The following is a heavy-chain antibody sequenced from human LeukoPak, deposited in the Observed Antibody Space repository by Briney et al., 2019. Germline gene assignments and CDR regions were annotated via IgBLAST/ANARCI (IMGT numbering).Heavy chain of an antibody. J-gene: IGHJ4*02. V-gene: IGHV1-18*04. CDR1: GYTFTGYY. D-gene: IGHD3-22*01. CDR3: ARTEDYYDSSGYYAGDY. CDR2: ISAYNGNT. Sequence: ASVKVSCKASGYTFTGYYMHWVRQAPGQGLERMGWISAYNGNTNYAQKLQGRVTMTTDTSTSTAYMELRSLRSDDTAVYYCARTEDYYDSSGYYAGDYWGQGTLVTVSS.